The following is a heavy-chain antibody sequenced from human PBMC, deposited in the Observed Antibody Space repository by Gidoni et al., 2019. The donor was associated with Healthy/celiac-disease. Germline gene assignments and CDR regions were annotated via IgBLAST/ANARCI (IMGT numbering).Heavy chain of an antibody. Sequence: GGLIQPGGSLRLSCAASGFTVSSNYMSWVRQAPGKGLEWVSVIYSGGSTYYADSVKGRFTISRDNSKTTRYLQMNSLRAEDTAVYYCARGPGFGEYYYYYGMDVWGQGTTVTVSS. CDR3: ARGPGFGEYYYYYGMDV. D-gene: IGHD3-10*01. V-gene: IGHV3-53*01. CDR1: GFTVSSNY. CDR2: IYSGGST. J-gene: IGHJ6*02.